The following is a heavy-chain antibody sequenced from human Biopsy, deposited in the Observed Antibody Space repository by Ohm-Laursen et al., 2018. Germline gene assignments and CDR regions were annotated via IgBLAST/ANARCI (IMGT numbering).Heavy chain of an antibody. D-gene: IGHD2-8*01. J-gene: IGHJ6*01. CDR2: IWYDGSHK. Sequence: LECVTGIWYDGSHKNYADSLKGRFSISRDYSKNQLYLQMNSLRGEDTAVYYCAKCMTGGSNYY. CDR3: AKCMTGGSNYY. V-gene: IGHV3-33*06.